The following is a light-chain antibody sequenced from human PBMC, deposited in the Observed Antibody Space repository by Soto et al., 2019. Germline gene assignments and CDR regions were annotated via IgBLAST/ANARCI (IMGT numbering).Light chain of an antibody. CDR1: QSLDRW. CDR3: QRYDGYRP. CDR2: KAS. V-gene: IGKV1-5*03. J-gene: IGKJ1*01. Sequence: DIQMTQSPSTLSASVGDRVTITCRASQSLDRWLAWYQQKPGKVPKLLIYKASSLESGVPSRFGGSGSGTEFTLTISSLQPDDFATYSCQRYDGYRPFGKGTKVDIK.